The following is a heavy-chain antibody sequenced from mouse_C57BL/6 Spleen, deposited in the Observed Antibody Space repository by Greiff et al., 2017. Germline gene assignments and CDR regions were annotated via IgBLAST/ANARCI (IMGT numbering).Heavy chain of an antibody. CDR3: AREEDGYYVWFAY. D-gene: IGHD2-3*01. CDR1: GYSITSGYY. J-gene: IGHJ3*01. V-gene: IGHV3-6*01. Sequence: EVQLQESGPGLVKPSQSLSLTCSVTGYSITSGYYWNWIRQFPGNKLEWMGYISYDGSNNYNPSLKNRISITRDTSKNQFFLKLNSVTTEDTATYYCAREEDGYYVWFAYWGQGTLVTVSA. CDR2: ISYDGSN.